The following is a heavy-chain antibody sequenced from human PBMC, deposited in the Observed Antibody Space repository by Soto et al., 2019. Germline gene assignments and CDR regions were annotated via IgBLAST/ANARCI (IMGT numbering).Heavy chain of an antibody. V-gene: IGHV3-30-3*01. CDR2: ASYDGSIK. Sequence: GGSLRLSCAASGITFSNYGTYAMHWVRQAPGKGLEWVAVASYDGSIKYYADSVKGRFTISRDNSKTTLFLGMSSLRADDTAVYYCASGLGARYYYGLHVWGEGTTVTVSS. CDR1: GITFSNYG. D-gene: IGHD3-10*01. J-gene: IGHJ6*04. CDR3: ASGLGARYYYGLHV.